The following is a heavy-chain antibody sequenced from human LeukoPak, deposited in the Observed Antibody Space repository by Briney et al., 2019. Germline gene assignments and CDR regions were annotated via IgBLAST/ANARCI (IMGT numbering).Heavy chain of an antibody. J-gene: IGHJ4*02. CDR1: GYSFTSYW. D-gene: IGHD6-13*01. Sequence: GESLKISCKGSGYSFTSYWIGWVRQMPGKGLEWMGIIYPGDSDTRYSPSFQGQVTISADKSISTAYLQWSSLKASDTAMYYCARQGDSSSWYEYYFDYWGQGTLVTVSS. CDR3: ARQGDSSSWYEYYFDY. V-gene: IGHV5-51*01. CDR2: IYPGDSDT.